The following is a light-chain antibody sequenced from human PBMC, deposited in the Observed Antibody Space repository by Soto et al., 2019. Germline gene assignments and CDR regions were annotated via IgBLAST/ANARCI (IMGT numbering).Light chain of an antibody. CDR1: SSDVGGSNY. CDR3: CSYTSSSLYV. CDR2: DVN. V-gene: IGLV2-14*01. J-gene: IGLJ1*01. Sequence: QSALTQPASVSGSPGQSITISCTGTSSDVGGSNYLSWYQQDPGKAPKLMIYDVNNRPSGVSNRLSGSNSGNASSLTTSGLDAEDEDDYYCCSYTSSSLYVFGTGTKLTVL.